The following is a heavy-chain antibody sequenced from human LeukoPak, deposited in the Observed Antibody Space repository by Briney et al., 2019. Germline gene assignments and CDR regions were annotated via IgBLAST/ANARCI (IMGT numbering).Heavy chain of an antibody. J-gene: IGHJ3*02. CDR3: ARDLRLVMSYYDSSGYFPYAFDI. CDR2: ISSSSSTI. V-gene: IGHV3-48*01. Sequence: PGGSLRLSCAASGFTFSNFAMAWVRQAPGKGLEWVSYISSSSSTIYYADSVKGRFTISRDNAKNSLYLQMNSLRAEDTAVYYCARDLRLVMSYYDSSGYFPYAFDIWGQGTMVTVSS. CDR1: GFTFSNFA. D-gene: IGHD3-22*01.